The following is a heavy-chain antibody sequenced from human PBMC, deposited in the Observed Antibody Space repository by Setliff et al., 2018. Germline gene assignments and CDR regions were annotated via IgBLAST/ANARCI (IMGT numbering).Heavy chain of an antibody. CDR1: GFTFSSYA. CDR2: ISGSAQTT. D-gene: IGHD3-10*01. V-gene: IGHV3-23*01. CDR3: AKDIYGSGSYAVGGYFDY. Sequence: GGSLRLSCAASGFTFSSYAITWVRQAPGKGLEWVSMISGSAQTTYYADSVKGRFTISRDNSKNTLYLQMNSLRPDDTAVYYCAKDIYGSGSYAVGGYFDYWGQGTQVTAPQ. J-gene: IGHJ4*02.